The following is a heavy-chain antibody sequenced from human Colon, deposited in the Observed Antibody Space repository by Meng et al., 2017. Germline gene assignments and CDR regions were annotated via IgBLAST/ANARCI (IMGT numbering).Heavy chain of an antibody. Sequence: QVQLQPWGAGLLKPSETLSLTCGVYGGSFSGYYWYWIRQSPGKGLEWIGYIDYSRSINYYPSLKSRVTMSVDTSKNQFSLNLSSVTAADTAVYYCAGGPWELDYWGQGTLVTVSS. J-gene: IGHJ4*02. CDR1: GGSFSGYY. V-gene: IGHV4-34*11. CDR3: AGGPWELDY. CDR2: IDYSRSI. D-gene: IGHD1-26*01.